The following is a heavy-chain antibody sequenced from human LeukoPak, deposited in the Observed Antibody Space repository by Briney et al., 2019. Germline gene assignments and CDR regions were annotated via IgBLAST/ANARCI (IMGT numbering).Heavy chain of an antibody. Sequence: RASETLSLTCTVSGDSISKYYGSWIRQPAGKGLEWIGRIYSSGTTIYIPSLKSRVTMSVDTSKNQFSLKLSSVTAADTAVYFCASGSSGYDPWGQGTLVTVSS. CDR1: GDSISKYY. CDR2: IYSSGTT. CDR3: ASGSSGYDP. D-gene: IGHD5-12*01. V-gene: IGHV4-4*07. J-gene: IGHJ5*02.